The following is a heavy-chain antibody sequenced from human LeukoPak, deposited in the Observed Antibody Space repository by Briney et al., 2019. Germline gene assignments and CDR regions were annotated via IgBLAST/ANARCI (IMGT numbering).Heavy chain of an antibody. Sequence: GGSLRLSCAASGSTFSDYYMIWIRQTPGKGLEWVSYISTSGSTMYYADSMKGRFTISRDNARNSLYLQMNSLRAEDTAVYYCARGNYYGMDVWGQGTTVTVSS. V-gene: IGHV3-11*04. CDR2: ISTSGSTM. CDR3: ARGNYYGMDV. CDR1: GSTFSDYY. J-gene: IGHJ6*02.